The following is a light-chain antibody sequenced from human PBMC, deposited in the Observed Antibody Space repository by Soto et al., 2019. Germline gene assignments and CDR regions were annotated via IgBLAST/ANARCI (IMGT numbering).Light chain of an antibody. CDR2: DAN. V-gene: IGLV7-46*01. CDR1: AGAVTSGHY. CDR3: LLQYNSEIRV. J-gene: IGLJ3*02. Sequence: QAVVTQEPSLTVSPGGTVTLTCGSSAGAVTSGHYPYWFQQRPGQVPTTLIYDANNRYPWTPARFSGSLFGGKAALTLWGAQPEDEADYYCLLQYNSEIRVFGGGTKVTVL.